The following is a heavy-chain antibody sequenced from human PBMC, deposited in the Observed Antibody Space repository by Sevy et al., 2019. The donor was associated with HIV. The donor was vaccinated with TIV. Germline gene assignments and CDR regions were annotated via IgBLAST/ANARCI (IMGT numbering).Heavy chain of an antibody. CDR3: ARDPAPLGVATGIDY. V-gene: IGHV3-33*01. CDR2: IWYDGSNK. CDR1: GFTFSSYG. Sequence: GGSLRLSCAASGFTFSSYGMHWVRQAPGKGLEWVAVIWYDGSNKYYADSVKGRFTISRDNSKNTLYLQMNSLRAEDTAVYYCARDPAPLGVATGIDYWGQRTLVTVSS. D-gene: IGHD5-12*01. J-gene: IGHJ4*02.